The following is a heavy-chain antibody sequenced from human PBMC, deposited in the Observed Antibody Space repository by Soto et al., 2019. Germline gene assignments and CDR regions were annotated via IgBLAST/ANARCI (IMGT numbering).Heavy chain of an antibody. Sequence: PSETLSLTCAVSGGSISSGGYSWSWIRQPPGKGLEWIGYIYHSGSTYYNPSLKSRVTISVDRSKNQFSLKLSSVTAADTAVYYCARVPYYDRSRLDYWGQGTLVTVSS. CDR2: IYHSGST. D-gene: IGHD3-22*01. CDR1: GGSISSGGYS. CDR3: ARVPYYDRSRLDY. J-gene: IGHJ4*02. V-gene: IGHV4-30-2*01.